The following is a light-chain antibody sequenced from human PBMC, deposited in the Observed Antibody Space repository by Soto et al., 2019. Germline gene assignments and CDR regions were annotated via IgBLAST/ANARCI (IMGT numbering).Light chain of an antibody. Sequence: EIVLTQSPGTLSLSPGERATLSCRASESVSDNYLAWYQQRSGQAPRLVIYGASSRASAVPDRFSGSGSGADVTLTISRLEPEYFAVDYCQQYGSSPLTFGGGTKGEIK. V-gene: IGKV3-20*01. J-gene: IGKJ4*01. CDR1: ESVSDNY. CDR2: GAS. CDR3: QQYGSSPLT.